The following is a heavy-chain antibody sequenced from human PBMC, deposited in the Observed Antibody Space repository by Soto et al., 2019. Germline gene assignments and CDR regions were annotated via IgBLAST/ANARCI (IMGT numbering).Heavy chain of an antibody. Sequence: QLQLQESGPGLLKPSETLSLTCTVSGGSISSGSYYWDWIRQPPGKGLEWIGNVYYSGSTNYNPSLESRVTISVDTSKNQSSLKLSSVTAADTAVYYCARQTDSYYTFDAFDIWGQGTMVTVSS. CDR1: GGSISSGSYY. CDR2: VYYSGST. V-gene: IGHV4-39*01. J-gene: IGHJ3*02. CDR3: ARQTDSYYTFDAFDI. D-gene: IGHD3-22*01.